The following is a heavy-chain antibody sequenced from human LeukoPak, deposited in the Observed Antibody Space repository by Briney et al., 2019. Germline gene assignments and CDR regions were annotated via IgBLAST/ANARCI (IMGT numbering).Heavy chain of an antibody. V-gene: IGHV3-7*04. CDR2: IKQDGSKK. Sequence: PGGSLRLSCVAPGFPFSSYWMTWVRQAPGKGLEWVANIKQDGSKKSYVDSVKGRFTISRDNAKNSLYLQMNSLRAEDTAIYYCTRVGYIDEGIDYWGQGTLVTASS. D-gene: IGHD5-24*01. J-gene: IGHJ4*02. CDR3: TRVGYIDEGIDY. CDR1: GFPFSSYW.